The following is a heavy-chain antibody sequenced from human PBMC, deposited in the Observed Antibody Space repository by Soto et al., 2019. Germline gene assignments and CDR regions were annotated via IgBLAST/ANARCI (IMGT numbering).Heavy chain of an antibody. V-gene: IGHV4-31*03. CDR2: IYYSGST. D-gene: IGHD4-17*01. CDR1: GGSISSGGYY. Sequence: SETLSLTCTFSGGSISSGGYYWSWIRQPPGKGLEWIGYIYYSGSTYYNPSLKSRVTISVDTSKNQFSLKLSSVTAADTAVYYCARVDYGDYDAIHWFDPWGQGTLVTVS. CDR3: ARVDYGDYDAIHWFDP. J-gene: IGHJ5*02.